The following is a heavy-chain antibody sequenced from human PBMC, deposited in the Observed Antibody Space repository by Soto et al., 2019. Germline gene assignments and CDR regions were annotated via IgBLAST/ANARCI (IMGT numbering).Heavy chain of an antibody. V-gene: IGHV3-23*01. D-gene: IGHD3-10*01. CDR3: AKDGLVRGVIPLGMDV. J-gene: IGHJ6*02. Sequence: PGGSLRLSCAASGFTFSSYAMSWVRQAPGKGLEWVSAISGSGGSTYYADSVNGRFTISRDNSKNTLYLQMNSLRAEDTAVYYCAKDGLVRGVIPLGMDVWGQGTTVTVSS. CDR1: GFTFSSYA. CDR2: ISGSGGST.